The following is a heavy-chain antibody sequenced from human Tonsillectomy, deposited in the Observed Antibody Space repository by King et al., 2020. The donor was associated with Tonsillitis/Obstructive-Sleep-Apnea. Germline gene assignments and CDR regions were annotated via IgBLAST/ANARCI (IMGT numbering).Heavy chain of an antibody. CDR2: IYPGDSDT. CDR3: ARRLGYCSSTSCDAFDI. Sequence: VQLVESGAEVKKPGESLKISCKGSGYSFTSYWIGCVRQMPGKGLEWMGIIYPGDSDTRYSPSFQGQVPISADKSLSTAYLQWSSLKASDTAMYYCARRLGYCSSTSCDAFDIWGQGTMVTVSS. D-gene: IGHD2-2*01. CDR1: GYSFTSYW. V-gene: IGHV5-51*01. J-gene: IGHJ3*02.